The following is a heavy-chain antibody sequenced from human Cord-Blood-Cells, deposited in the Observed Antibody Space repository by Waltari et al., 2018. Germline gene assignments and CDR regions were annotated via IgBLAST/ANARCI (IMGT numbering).Heavy chain of an antibody. V-gene: IGHV3-73*02. CDR3: TTDAFDI. CDR2: IRSKANSYAT. CDR1: GFTFSGSA. J-gene: IGHJ3*02. Sequence: EVQLVESGGGLVQPGGSLNLSCAASGFTFSGSAIHWVRQASGKGLEWVGRIRSKANSYATAYAASVKGRFTISRDDSKNTAYLQMNSLKTEDTAVYYCTTDAFDIWGQGTMVTVSS.